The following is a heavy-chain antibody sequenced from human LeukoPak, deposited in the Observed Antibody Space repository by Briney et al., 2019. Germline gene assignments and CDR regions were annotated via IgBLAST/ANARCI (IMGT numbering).Heavy chain of an antibody. J-gene: IGHJ4*02. CDR2: IYSGGST. D-gene: IGHD3-10*01. V-gene: IGHV3-66*01. CDR3: ARDSMYYYGSGSSKGNY. Sequence: GGSLRLSCVASGFTVSSNYMSWVRQAPGKGLEWVSVIYSGGSTYYADSVKGRFTISRDNSKNTLYLQMNSLRAEGTAVYYCARDSMYYYGSGSSKGNYWGQGTLVTVSS. CDR1: GFTVSSNY.